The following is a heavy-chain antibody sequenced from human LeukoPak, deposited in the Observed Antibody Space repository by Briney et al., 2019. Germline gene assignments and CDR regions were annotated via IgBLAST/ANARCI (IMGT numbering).Heavy chain of an antibody. D-gene: IGHD2-21*02. J-gene: IGHJ4*02. V-gene: IGHV3-23*01. CDR1: GFSFTSHA. CDR2: ISGSGFTT. Sequence: GGSLRLSCAASGFSFTSHAMSWVRQAPGEGLEWVSVISGSGFTTYYADSVKGRFTISRDNSKNTLYLQMNSLRAEDTAVYYCAREPKSCGVDCHVLLDNWGQGTLVTVSS. CDR3: AREPKSCGVDCHVLLDN.